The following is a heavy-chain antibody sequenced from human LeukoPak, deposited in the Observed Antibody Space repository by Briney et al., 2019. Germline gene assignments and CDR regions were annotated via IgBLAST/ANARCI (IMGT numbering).Heavy chain of an antibody. Sequence: GGSLRLSCAASGFTFSSYGMHWVRQAPGKGPEWVAVIWYDGSNKYYADSVKGRFTISRDNSKNTLYLQMNSLRAEDTAVYYCARGLTYYYDSSGSSPGYWGQGTLVTVSS. CDR3: ARGLTYYYDSSGSSPGY. CDR1: GFTFSSYG. D-gene: IGHD3-22*01. V-gene: IGHV3-33*01. J-gene: IGHJ4*02. CDR2: IWYDGSNK.